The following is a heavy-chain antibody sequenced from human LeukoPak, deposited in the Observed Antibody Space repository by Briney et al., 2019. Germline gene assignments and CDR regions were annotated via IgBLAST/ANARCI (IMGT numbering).Heavy chain of an antibody. CDR3: ARGWLSETTVVTPYNY. CDR1: GYTFTSYG. Sequence: SVKVSCKASGYTFTSYGISWVRQAPGQGLEWMGGIIPIFGTANYAQKFQGRVTITAVESMSTAYMELSSLRSEDTAVYYCARGWLSETTVVTPYNYWGQGTLVTVSS. V-gene: IGHV1-69*13. CDR2: IIPIFGTA. J-gene: IGHJ4*02. D-gene: IGHD4-23*01.